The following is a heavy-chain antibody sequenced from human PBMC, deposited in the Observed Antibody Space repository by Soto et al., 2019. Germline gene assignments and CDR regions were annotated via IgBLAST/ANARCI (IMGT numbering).Heavy chain of an antibody. CDR1: GFFFSAYW. CDR3: ARETIVVVPADINRAMIQAQYNWFDP. CDR2: IKQEGSET. Sequence: GGSLRLSCAASGFFFSAYWMSWVRQAPGKGLEWVASIKQEGSETYYLDSVKGRFTISRDNAKNSLYLQMNRLRAEDTAVYYCARETIVVVPADINRAMIQAQYNWFDPWGQGTLVTVSS. D-gene: IGHD2-2*02. J-gene: IGHJ5*02. V-gene: IGHV3-7*01.